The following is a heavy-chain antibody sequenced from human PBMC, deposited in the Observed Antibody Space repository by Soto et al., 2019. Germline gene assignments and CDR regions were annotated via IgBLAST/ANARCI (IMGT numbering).Heavy chain of an antibody. CDR1: GFTFRNQD. D-gene: IGHD3-9*01. CDR3: AKDRQFRSYYASAGHYNV. J-gene: IGHJ4*02. Sequence: EVQLLESGGGLVQPGGSLRLTCVGSGFTFRNQDMRWVRQAPGKGLEWVSGISGRGGVTYYADSVKGRFTISRDNFKNTLYLQMNNLRANDTAVYYCAKDRQFRSYYASAGHYNVWGQGTLVTVSS. V-gene: IGHV3-23*01. CDR2: ISGRGGVT.